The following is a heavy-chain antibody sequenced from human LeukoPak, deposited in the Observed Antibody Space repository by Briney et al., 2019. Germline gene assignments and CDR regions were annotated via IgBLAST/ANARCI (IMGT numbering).Heavy chain of an antibody. CDR2: INHSGST. V-gene: IGHV4-34*01. D-gene: IGHD6-19*01. CDR1: GGSFSGYY. Sequence: PSETLSLTCAVYGGSFSGYYWSWIRQPPGKGLEWIGEINHSGSTNYNPSLKSRVTISADTSKNQFSLKLSSVTAADTAVYYCARAAWAGTVDYWGQGTLVTVSS. J-gene: IGHJ4*02. CDR3: ARAAWAGTVDY.